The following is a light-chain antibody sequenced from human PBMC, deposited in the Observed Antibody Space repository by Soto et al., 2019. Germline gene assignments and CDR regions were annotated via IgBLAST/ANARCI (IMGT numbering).Light chain of an antibody. J-gene: IGLJ3*02. CDR2: GNT. Sequence: QSVLTQPPSVSGAPGQRVTISCTDSSSNIGAGYDGHWYQQLPGTAPKLLIYGNTNRPSGVPDRFSGSKSGTSASLAITGLQAEDEADYYCQSYDSSLSGWVFGGGTKLTVL. V-gene: IGLV1-40*01. CDR1: SSNIGAGYD. CDR3: QSYDSSLSGWV.